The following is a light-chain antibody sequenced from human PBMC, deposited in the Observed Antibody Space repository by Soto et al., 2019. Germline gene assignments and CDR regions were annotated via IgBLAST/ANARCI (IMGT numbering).Light chain of an antibody. CDR3: EYYGTSIT. V-gene: IGKV3-20*01. J-gene: IGKJ4*01. CDR2: GTS. CDR1: QSISNNH. Sequence: EIVLTQSPGTLSLSPGERVTLSCRASQSISNNHLAWYQQKPGQAPRLLIHGTSNRATVIPDRFSGSGSGTDFTLTFSRLEPEDFAVYYCEYYGTSITFGGGNKVEIK.